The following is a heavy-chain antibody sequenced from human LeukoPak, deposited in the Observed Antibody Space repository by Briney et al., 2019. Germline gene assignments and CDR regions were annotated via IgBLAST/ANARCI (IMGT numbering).Heavy chain of an antibody. CDR1: GGTFSSYA. D-gene: IGHD2-15*01. V-gene: IGHV1-69*05. CDR2: IIPIFGTA. Sequence: ASVKVSSKASGGTFSSYAISWVRQAPGQGLEWMGGIIPIFGTANYAQKFQGRVTITTDESTSTAYMELSSLRSEDTAVYYCARGLLDYYYYMDVWGKGTTVTVSS. J-gene: IGHJ6*03. CDR3: ARGLLDYYYYMDV.